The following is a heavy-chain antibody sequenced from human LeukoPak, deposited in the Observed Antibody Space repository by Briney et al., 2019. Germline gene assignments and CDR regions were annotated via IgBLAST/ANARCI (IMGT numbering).Heavy chain of an antibody. CDR1: GGSISSSSYY. J-gene: IGHJ4*02. CDR3: ARDLAAAGLH. Sequence: PSETLSLTCTVSGGSISSSSYYWGWIRQPPGKGLEWIGSIYYSGSTYYNPSLKSRVTISVDTSKNQFSLKLSSVTAADTAVYYCARDLAAAGLHWGQGTLVTVPS. CDR2: IYYSGST. D-gene: IGHD6-13*01. V-gene: IGHV4-39*07.